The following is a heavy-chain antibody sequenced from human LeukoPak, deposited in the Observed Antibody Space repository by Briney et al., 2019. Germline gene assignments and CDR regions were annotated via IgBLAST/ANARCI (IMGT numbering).Heavy chain of an antibody. Sequence: GGSLRLSCAASGFTFSTYAMSWVRQAPGKGLEWVSYISGSSSRIDYVDSVKGRFTISRDNAKNSLFLQMNSLRAEDTAVYYCAKGLTGYANFDYWGQGTLVTVSS. D-gene: IGHD3-9*01. CDR1: GFTFSTYA. CDR2: ISGSSSRI. CDR3: AKGLTGYANFDY. V-gene: IGHV3-23*01. J-gene: IGHJ4*02.